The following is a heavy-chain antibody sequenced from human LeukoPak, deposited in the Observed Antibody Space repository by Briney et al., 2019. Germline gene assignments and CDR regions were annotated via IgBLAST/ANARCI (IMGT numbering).Heavy chain of an antibody. CDR2: TYYRSKWYN. V-gene: IGHV6-1*01. CDR1: GDSVSSNSAA. CDR3: ARVRERCSGGSCYNWFDP. Sequence: SQTLSLTCAISGDSVSSNSAAWNWIRQSPLRGLEWLGRTYYRSKWYNDYAVSVKSRITINPDTSKNQFSLQLNSVTPEDTAVYYCARVRERCSGGSCYNWFDPWGQGTLVTVSS. D-gene: IGHD2-15*01. J-gene: IGHJ5*02.